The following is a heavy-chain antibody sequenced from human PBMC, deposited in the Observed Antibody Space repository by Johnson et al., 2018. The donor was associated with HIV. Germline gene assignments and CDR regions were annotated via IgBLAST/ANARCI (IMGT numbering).Heavy chain of an antibody. CDR3: ARSSIYSSSWLADAFDI. CDR1: GFTFSSYA. J-gene: IGHJ3*02. CDR2: ISYDGSNK. V-gene: IGHV3-30-3*01. D-gene: IGHD6-13*01. Sequence: QVQLVESGGGLVKPGGSLRLSCAASGFTFSSYAMHWVRQAPGKGLEWVAVISYDGSNKYYADSVKGRFTISRDNSKNTLYLQMNSLRAEDTAVYYCARSSIYSSSWLADAFDIWGQGTMVTVSS.